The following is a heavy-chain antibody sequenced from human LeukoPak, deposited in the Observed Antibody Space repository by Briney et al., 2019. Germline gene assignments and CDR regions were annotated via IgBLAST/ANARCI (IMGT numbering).Heavy chain of an antibody. Sequence: GGSLRLSCAASGFTFSSYSMNWVRQAPGKGLEWVSSISSSSSYIYYADSVKGRSTISRDNAKNSLYLQMNSLRAEDTAVYYCARDRPDDYGDYSYYYYGMDVWGQGTTVTVSS. CDR3: ARDRPDDYGDYSYYYYGMDV. V-gene: IGHV3-21*01. CDR2: ISSSSSYI. J-gene: IGHJ6*02. CDR1: GFTFSSYS. D-gene: IGHD4-17*01.